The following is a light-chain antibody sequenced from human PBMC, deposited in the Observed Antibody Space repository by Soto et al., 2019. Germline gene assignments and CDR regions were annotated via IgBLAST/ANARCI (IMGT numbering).Light chain of an antibody. V-gene: IGKV3-20*01. J-gene: IGKJ1*01. CDR3: QQYGSPGT. CDR2: GAS. Sequence: EIVLTQSPGTLSLSPGERATLSCRASQSVSSSYLAWYQQKPGQAPRLLIYGASSRATGIPDRFSGSGSGTDFTLTISRLEPEDFAGYYCQQYGSPGTFGQGTKVEIK. CDR1: QSVSSSY.